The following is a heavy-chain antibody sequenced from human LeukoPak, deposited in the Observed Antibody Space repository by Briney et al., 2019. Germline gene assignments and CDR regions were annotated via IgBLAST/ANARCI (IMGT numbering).Heavy chain of an antibody. V-gene: IGHV4-39*01. CDR1: GASISSSGYY. J-gene: IGHJ4*02. Sequence: SETLSLTCTVSGASISSSGYYWGWIRQPPGKGLEWIGSMYHSGNTYYNPSLKSRVIISVDTSKNQFSLKLSSVTAADTAVYYCARHAMVAAPIDYWGQGTLVTVSS. CDR3: ARHAMVAAPIDY. CDR2: MYHSGNT. D-gene: IGHD2-15*01.